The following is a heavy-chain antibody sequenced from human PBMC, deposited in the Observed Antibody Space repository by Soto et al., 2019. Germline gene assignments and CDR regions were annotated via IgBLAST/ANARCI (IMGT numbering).Heavy chain of an antibody. CDR3: ARDSKVGIAARPYYYYGMDV. Sequence: PGGSLRLSCAAPGFTFSDYYMSWIRQAPGKGLEWVSYISSSSSYTNYADSVKGRFTISRDNAKNSLYLQMNSLRAEDTAVYYCARDSKVGIAARPYYYYGMDVWGQGTTVTVSS. D-gene: IGHD6-6*01. CDR2: ISSSSSYT. V-gene: IGHV3-11*06. J-gene: IGHJ6*02. CDR1: GFTFSDYY.